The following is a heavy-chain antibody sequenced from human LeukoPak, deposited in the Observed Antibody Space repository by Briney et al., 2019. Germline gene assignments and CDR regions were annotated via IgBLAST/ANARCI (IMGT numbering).Heavy chain of an antibody. D-gene: IGHD6-13*01. CDR2: INPSGGST. CDR3: ARDPYSSSWRADWFDP. Sequence: ASVKVSCKASGYTFTSYYMHWVRQAPGQGLEWMGIINPSGGSTSYAQKFQGRVTMTRDTSTSTVYMELSSLRSEDTAVYYCARDPYSSSWRADWFDPWGQGTLVTVSS. CDR1: GYTFTSYY. V-gene: IGHV1-46*01. J-gene: IGHJ5*02.